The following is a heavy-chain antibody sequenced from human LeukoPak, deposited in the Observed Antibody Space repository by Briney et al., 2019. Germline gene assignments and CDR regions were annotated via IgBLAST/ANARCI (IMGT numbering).Heavy chain of an antibody. V-gene: IGHV4-34*01. Sequence: ASQTQSLTCAVYGGSFSGYYWSWIRQPPGKGLEWIGEMNHSGSTNYNPSLKSRVTISVDTSKNQFSLKLSSVTAADTAVYYCARRLGRKFGERFYYYHYMDVWGKGTTVTISS. D-gene: IGHD3-10*01. J-gene: IGHJ6*03. CDR2: MNHSGST. CDR1: GGSFSGYY. CDR3: ARRLGRKFGERFYYYHYMDV.